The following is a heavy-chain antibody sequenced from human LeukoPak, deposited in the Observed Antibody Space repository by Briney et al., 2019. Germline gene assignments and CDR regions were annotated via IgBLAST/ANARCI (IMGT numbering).Heavy chain of an antibody. CDR2: ISSSGSAI. CDR3: ARGGSLGY. CDR1: GFTFSSYE. Sequence: GGSLRLSCAGSGFTFSSYEMNWVRQAPGKGLEWVSKISSSGSAIYYADSVKGRFTISRDNAKSTLYLQMNSLSAEDTAVYYCARGGSLGYWGQGTLVTVST. V-gene: IGHV3-48*03. D-gene: IGHD6-19*01. J-gene: IGHJ4*02.